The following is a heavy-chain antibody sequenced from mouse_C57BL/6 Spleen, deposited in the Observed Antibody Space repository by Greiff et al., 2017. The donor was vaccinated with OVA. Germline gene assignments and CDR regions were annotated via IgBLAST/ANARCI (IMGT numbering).Heavy chain of an antibody. V-gene: IGHV1-43*01. D-gene: IGHD1-1*01. J-gene: IGHJ4*01. CDR3: ARYTTVVGGYAMDY. CDR1: GYSFTGYY. CDR2: INPSTGGT. Sequence: EVKLMESGPELVKPGASVKISCKASGYSFTGYYMHWVKQSSEKSLEWIGEINPSTGGTSYNQKFKGKATLTVDKSSSTAYMQLKSLTSEDSAVYYCARYTTVVGGYAMDYWGQGTSVTVSS.